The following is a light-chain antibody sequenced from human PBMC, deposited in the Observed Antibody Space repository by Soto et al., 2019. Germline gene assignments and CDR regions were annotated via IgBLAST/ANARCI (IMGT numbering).Light chain of an antibody. V-gene: IGLV2-14*01. CDR2: DVV. Sequence: QSALAQPASVSGSPGQSITISCTGSSSDVGGHNSVAWYQHNPGKAPKLMIYDVVSRPSGVSSRFSGSRSGNTASLSISGLQAEDEADYYCSSYTSSSTLVFXTGTKVTVL. J-gene: IGLJ1*01. CDR1: SSDVGGHNS. CDR3: SSYTSSSTLV.